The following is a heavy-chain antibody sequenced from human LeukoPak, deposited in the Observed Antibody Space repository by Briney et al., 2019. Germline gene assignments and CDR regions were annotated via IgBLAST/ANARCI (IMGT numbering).Heavy chain of an antibody. CDR3: TRVGYIDEGIDY. CDR1: GFPFSSYW. J-gene: IGHJ4*02. D-gene: IGHD5-24*01. V-gene: IGHV3-7*04. CDR2: IKKDGSKK. Sequence: GRSLRLSCAASGFPFSSYWMTWVRQAPGKGLEWVANIKKDGSKKSYVDSVKGRFTISRDNAKNSLYLQMNSLRAEDTAIYYCTRVGYIDEGIDYWGQGTLVTVSS.